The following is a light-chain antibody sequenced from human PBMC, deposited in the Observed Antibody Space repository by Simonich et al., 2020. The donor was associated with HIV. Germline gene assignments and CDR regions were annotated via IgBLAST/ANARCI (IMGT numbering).Light chain of an antibody. Sequence: DIVMTQSPDSLAVSLGERADNNCKSSQSVLSTSNNKNYLAWYQQKPGQPPKLLIYWSSTRESGVPDRFSGSGSGTDFTLTIRSLQAEDVAVYYCQQYYTTPWTFGQGTKVEIK. J-gene: IGKJ1*01. CDR1: QSVLSTSNNKNY. V-gene: IGKV4-1*01. CDR2: WSS. CDR3: QQYYTTPWT.